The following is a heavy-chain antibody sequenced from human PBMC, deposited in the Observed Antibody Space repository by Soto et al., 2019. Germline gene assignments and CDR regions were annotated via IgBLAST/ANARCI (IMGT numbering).Heavy chain of an antibody. J-gene: IGHJ5*02. D-gene: IGHD4-17*01. Sequence: SETLSLTCTVSGGSISSGDHYWSWIRQPPGKGLEWIGYIYYSGSTYYNPSLKSRVTISVDTSKNQFSLKLSSVTAADTAVYYCARTPQDDYDRNWFDPWGQGTLVTVSS. V-gene: IGHV4-30-4*01. CDR2: IYYSGST. CDR1: GGSISSGDHY. CDR3: ARTPQDDYDRNWFDP.